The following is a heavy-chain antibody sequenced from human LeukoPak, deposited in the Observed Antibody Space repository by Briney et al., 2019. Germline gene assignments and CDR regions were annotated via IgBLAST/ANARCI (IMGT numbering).Heavy chain of an antibody. CDR3: AKEGLSNSDYYYYYIDV. D-gene: IGHD4-11*01. CDR1: GFTFSSYA. V-gene: IGHV3-23*01. CDR2: ISGSGGST. Sequence: PGGSLRLSCAASGFTFSSYAMSWVRQAPGKGLEWVSAISGSGGSTYYADSVKGRFTISRDNSKNTLYLQMNSLRAEDTAVYYCAKEGLSNSDYYYYYIDVWGKGTTVTVSS. J-gene: IGHJ6*03.